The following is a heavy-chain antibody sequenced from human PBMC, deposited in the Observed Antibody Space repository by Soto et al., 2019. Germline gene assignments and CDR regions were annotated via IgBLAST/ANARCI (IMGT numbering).Heavy chain of an antibody. Sequence: XESLKISCKGSGYSFTSYWISWVRQMPGKGLEWMGRIDPSDSYTNYSPSFQGHVTISADKSISTAYLQWSSLKASDTAMYYCARHLAASTAGFDYWGQGTLVTVSS. CDR3: ARHLAASTAGFDY. V-gene: IGHV5-10-1*01. CDR1: GYSFTSYW. CDR2: IDPSDSYT. J-gene: IGHJ4*02. D-gene: IGHD2-15*01.